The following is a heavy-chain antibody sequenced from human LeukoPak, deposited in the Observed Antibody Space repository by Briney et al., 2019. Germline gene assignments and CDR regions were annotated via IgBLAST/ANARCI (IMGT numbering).Heavy chain of an antibody. D-gene: IGHD2-2*01. CDR3: AREGYCSSTSCYLLDYYYYYMDV. CDR1: GGSISSSSYY. CDR2: IYYSGST. V-gene: IGHV4-39*07. J-gene: IGHJ6*03. Sequence: KPSETLSLTCTVSGGSISSSSYYWGWIRQPPGKGLEWIGSIYYSGSTYYNPSLKSRVTISVDTSKNQFSLKLSSVTAADTAVYYCAREGYCSSTSCYLLDYYYYYMDVWGKGTTVTVSS.